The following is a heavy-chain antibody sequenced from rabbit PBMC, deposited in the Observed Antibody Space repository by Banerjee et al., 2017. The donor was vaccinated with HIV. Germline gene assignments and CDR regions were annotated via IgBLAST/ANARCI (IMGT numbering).Heavy chain of an antibody. D-gene: IGHD4-1*01. CDR1: GFSFNSNA. V-gene: IGHV1S45*01. Sequence: QEQLEESGGDLVKPEGSLTLTCTASGFSFNSNAMCWVRQAPGKGLEWIACIYVGSSGSTYYANWAKGRFTISKTSWTTVTLQMTSLTAADTATYFCARDLAGVIGWNFGLWGPGTLVTVS. J-gene: IGHJ4*01. CDR2: IYVGSSGST. CDR3: ARDLAGVIGWNFGL.